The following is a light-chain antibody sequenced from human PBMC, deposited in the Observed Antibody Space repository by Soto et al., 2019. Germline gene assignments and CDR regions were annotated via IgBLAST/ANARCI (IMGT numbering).Light chain of an antibody. CDR2: GAF. CDR3: QKYDSSPPIT. CDR1: QSVRNTY. V-gene: IGKV3-20*01. J-gene: IGKJ5*01. Sequence: VLTGCTGNLPRSPGEGATLSRSLVQSVRNTYQAWYQQKSSQAHRLIIYGAFVRATGIPDRFSGNESGTDFTLTICRLEPEDLAVYDGQKYDSSPPITFGEGTKLDIK.